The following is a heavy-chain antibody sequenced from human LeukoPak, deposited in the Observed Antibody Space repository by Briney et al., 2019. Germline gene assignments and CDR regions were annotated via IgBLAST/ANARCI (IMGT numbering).Heavy chain of an antibody. V-gene: IGHV1-46*01. CDR2: INPSGGST. Sequence: ASVKVSCKASGYTFTSYYMHWVRQAPGQGLEWMGIINPSGGSTSYAQKFQGRVTMTRDTSTSTVYMELSSLRSEDTAVYYCARGAPVGRRTSKDYDFWSGYPNNWFDPWGQGTLVTVSS. D-gene: IGHD3-3*01. CDR3: ARGAPVGRRTSKDYDFWSGYPNNWFDP. CDR1: GYTFTSYY. J-gene: IGHJ5*02.